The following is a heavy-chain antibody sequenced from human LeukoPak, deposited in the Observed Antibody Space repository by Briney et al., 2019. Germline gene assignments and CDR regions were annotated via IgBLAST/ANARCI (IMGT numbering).Heavy chain of an antibody. V-gene: IGHV4-4*07. CDR3: ARGSGSYLIY. Sequence: SETLSLTCTVSGSFTSSDYWSWIRQPAGKGLEWIGRIYASGSTNYNPSLKSRVTISVDTSKNQFSLKLSSVTAADTAVYYCARGSGSYLIYWGQGTLVTVSS. J-gene: IGHJ4*02. CDR2: IYASGST. D-gene: IGHD1-26*01. CDR1: GSFTSSDY.